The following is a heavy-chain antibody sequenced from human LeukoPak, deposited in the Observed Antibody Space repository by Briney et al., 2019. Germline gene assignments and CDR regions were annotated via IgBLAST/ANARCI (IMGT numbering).Heavy chain of an antibody. Sequence: GASVKVSCKASGYTFTGYYMHWVRQAPGQGLEWMGWISAYNGNTNYAQKLQGRVTMTTHTSTSTAYMELSSLRSEDTAVYYCARGANVVVPAANQPNYYYYYYMDVWGKGTTVTVSS. CDR3: ARGANVVVPAANQPNYYYYYYMDV. V-gene: IGHV1-18*04. CDR1: GYTFTGYY. CDR2: ISAYNGNT. D-gene: IGHD2-2*01. J-gene: IGHJ6*03.